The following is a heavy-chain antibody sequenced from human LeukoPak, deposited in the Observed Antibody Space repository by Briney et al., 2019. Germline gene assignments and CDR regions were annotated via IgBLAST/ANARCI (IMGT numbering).Heavy chain of an antibody. Sequence: ASVKVSCKASGYTFTSYYMHWVRQAPGQGLEWMGIINPSGGSTSYAQKFRGRVTMTRDTSTSTVYMELSSLRSEDTAVYYCARDYEGNYYGSGSYPTGCFDYWGQGTLVTVSS. CDR1: GYTFTSYY. V-gene: IGHV1-46*01. J-gene: IGHJ4*02. CDR2: INPSGGST. D-gene: IGHD3-10*01. CDR3: ARDYEGNYYGSGSYPTGCFDY.